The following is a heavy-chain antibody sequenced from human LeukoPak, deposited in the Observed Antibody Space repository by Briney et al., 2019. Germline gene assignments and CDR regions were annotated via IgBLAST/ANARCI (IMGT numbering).Heavy chain of an antibody. CDR3: ARGGFTGTSCPYFDY. D-gene: IGHD2-2*01. V-gene: IGHV3-74*01. CDR2: ISSDESST. Sequence: GGSLRLSCAASGFTFSNYWMHWVRHAPGKGLVWVSRISSDESSTTYADSVKGRFTISRDNAKNTLYLKMNTLRAEDTAIYFCARGGFTGTSCPYFDYWGQGTLVTVSS. J-gene: IGHJ4*02. CDR1: GFTFSNYW.